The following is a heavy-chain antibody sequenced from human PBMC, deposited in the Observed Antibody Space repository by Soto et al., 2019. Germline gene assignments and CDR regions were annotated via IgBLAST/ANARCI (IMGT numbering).Heavy chain of an antibody. V-gene: IGHV4-39*01. Sequence: QLQLQESGPGLVKPSETLSLTCTVSGGSISSSSYYWGWIRQPPGKGLEWIGSIYYSGSTYYNPSLKSRVPISVDTSKNQFSLTRSSVTAADAAVYYCARPIGSTHYFDYWGQGTLVTVSS. CDR2: IYYSGST. D-gene: IGHD1-26*01. CDR3: ARPIGSTHYFDY. CDR1: GGSISSSSYY. J-gene: IGHJ4*02.